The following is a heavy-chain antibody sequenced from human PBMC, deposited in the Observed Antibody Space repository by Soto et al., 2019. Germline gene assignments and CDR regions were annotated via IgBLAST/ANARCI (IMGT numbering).Heavy chain of an antibody. CDR2: ISAYNGNT. CDR3: ATVNYDARREYDYGLDV. V-gene: IGHV1-18*01. J-gene: IGHJ6*02. CDR1: GYTFTSYG. Sequence: SVKVSCKASGYTFTSYGISWVRQAPGQGLEWMGWISAYNGNTNYAQKLQGRVTMTTDTSTSTAYMELRSLRSDDTAVYYCATVNYDARREYDYGLDVWGQGTTVTVSS. D-gene: IGHD3-3*01.